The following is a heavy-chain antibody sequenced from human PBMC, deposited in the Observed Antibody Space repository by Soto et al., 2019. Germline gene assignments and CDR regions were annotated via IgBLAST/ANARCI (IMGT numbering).Heavy chain of an antibody. J-gene: IGHJ5*01. CDR3: ARNHRYKSGWYES. V-gene: IGHV4-59*01. CDR2: VYYSGGT. Sequence: QVQLQESGPGLVKPSETLSLTCTVSGGPISSYYWTWIRQPPGKGLESNGYVYYSGGTNYNPSLQSRVTISVETSKSQFSLNLSSVTAADTAMYYWARNHRYKSGWYESWGQGIRVTFSS. CDR1: GGPISSYY. D-gene: IGHD6-19*01.